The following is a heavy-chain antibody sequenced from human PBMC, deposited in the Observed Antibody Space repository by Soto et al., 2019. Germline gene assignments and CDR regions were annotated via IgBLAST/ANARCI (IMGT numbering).Heavy chain of an antibody. CDR1: GGSFSGYY. CDR2: INHSGST. CDR3: ARGFGRYYGSGSRSRYMDV. V-gene: IGHV4-34*01. J-gene: IGHJ6*03. Sequence: SETLSLTCAVYGGSFSGYYWSWIRQPPGKGLEWIGEINHSGSTNYNPSLKSRVTISVDTSKNQFSLKLSSVTAADTAVYYCARGFGRYYGSGSRSRYMDVWGKGTTVTVSS. D-gene: IGHD3-10*01.